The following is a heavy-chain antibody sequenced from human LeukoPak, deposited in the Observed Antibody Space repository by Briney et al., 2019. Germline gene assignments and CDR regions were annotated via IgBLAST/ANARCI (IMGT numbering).Heavy chain of an antibody. CDR2: IYYSGST. V-gene: IGHV4-30-4*01. CDR1: GGSISSGDYY. Sequence: SETLSLTCTVSGGSISSGDYYWRCIRQAPGKGLEWIGYIYYSGSTYYNPSLKSRVTISVDTSKNQFSLKLSSVTAADTAVYYCAALHYYCSSTSCYYHFDYWGQGTLVTVSS. J-gene: IGHJ4*02. CDR3: AALHYYCSSTSCYYHFDY. D-gene: IGHD2-2*01.